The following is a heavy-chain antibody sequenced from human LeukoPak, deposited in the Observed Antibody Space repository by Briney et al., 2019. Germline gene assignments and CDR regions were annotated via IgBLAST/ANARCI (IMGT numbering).Heavy chain of an antibody. CDR2: ISGDGITT. V-gene: IGHV3-23*01. CDR1: GVTFSSYV. D-gene: IGHD1-26*01. Sequence: GALRLSCAASGVTFSSYVMSWVRQAPGKGLEWVSVISGDGITTHYAGSVKGRFTISRDNSKKMLYLQMNSRRAEDTAVYYCAKDRSEIVGASDYWGQGTLVTVSS. CDR3: AKDRSEIVGASDY. J-gene: IGHJ4*02.